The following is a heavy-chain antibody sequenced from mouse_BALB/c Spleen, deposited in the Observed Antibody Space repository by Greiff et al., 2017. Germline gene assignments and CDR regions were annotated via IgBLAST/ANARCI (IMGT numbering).Heavy chain of an antibody. CDR3: ARDIITTGAWFAY. V-gene: IGHV1-14*01. CDR2: INPYNDGT. J-gene: IGHJ4*01. Sequence: EVQLQQSGPELVKPGASVKMSCKASGYTFTSYVMHWVKQKPGQGLEWIGYINPYNDGTKYNEKFKGKATLTSDKSSSTAYMELSSLTSEDSAVYYCARDIITTGAWFAYWGQGTSVTVSS. D-gene: IGHD1-1*01. CDR1: GYTFTSYV.